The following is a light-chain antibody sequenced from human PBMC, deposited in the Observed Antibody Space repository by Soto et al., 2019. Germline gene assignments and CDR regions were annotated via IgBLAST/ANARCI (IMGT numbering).Light chain of an antibody. V-gene: IGKV3-20*01. CDR3: QQYGSSPQLT. J-gene: IGKJ4*01. Sequence: EIVLTQSPGTLYLSPGEGATLSCRASQTVKGNYIAWYQHKPGQAPRLLIYTASYRPTGIPHRFSGSGSGTDFTLDISRLEPEDFAVYYCQQYGSSPQLTFGGGTRLE. CDR2: TAS. CDR1: QTVKGNY.